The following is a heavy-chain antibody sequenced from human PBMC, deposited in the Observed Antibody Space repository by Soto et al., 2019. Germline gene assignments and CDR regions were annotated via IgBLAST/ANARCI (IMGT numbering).Heavy chain of an antibody. J-gene: IGHJ6*02. CDR3: ARDCGGSCHFYYYYYGMDV. CDR1: GFTFSSYA. D-gene: IGHD2-15*01. Sequence: PGGSLRLSCAASGFTFSSYAMSWVRQAPGKGLEWVSSICSSISYIYYADSVKGRFTISRDNAKNSLYLQMNSLRAEDTAVYYCARDCGGSCHFYYYYYGMDVWGQGTTVTVSS. V-gene: IGHV3-21*01. CDR2: ICSSISYI.